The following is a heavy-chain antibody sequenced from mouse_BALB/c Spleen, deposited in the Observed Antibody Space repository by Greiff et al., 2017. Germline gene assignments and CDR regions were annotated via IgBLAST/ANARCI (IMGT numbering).Heavy chain of an antibody. Sequence: QVQLLQSGPELVKPGASVKISCKASGYTFTDYYINWVKQKPGQGLEWIGWIYPGSGKTKYNEKFKGKATLTVDTSSSTAYMQLSSLTSEDTAVYFCARSDYDYYFDDWGQGTTLTVAS. CDR3: ARSDYDYYFDD. CDR1: GYTFTDYY. D-gene: IGHD2-4*01. J-gene: IGHJ2*01. CDR2: IYPGSGKT. V-gene: IGHV1-84*02.